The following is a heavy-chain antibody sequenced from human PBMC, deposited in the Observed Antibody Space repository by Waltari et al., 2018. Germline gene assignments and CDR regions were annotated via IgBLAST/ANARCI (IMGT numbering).Heavy chain of an antibody. D-gene: IGHD2-15*01. CDR3: VRDGLGSGWTRVDV. CDR2: ISDGDKSI. V-gene: IGHV3-48*03. J-gene: IGHJ6*02. Sequence: ELQLVESGGGLVQPGGSLRIPCVACGFRFRSYELNWVSQAPGNGLEWISYISDGDKSISYAESVKGRFTVSRDNAKNSLHLQMNNLRAEDTATYYCVRDGLGSGWTRVDVWGQGTTVTVSS. CDR1: GFRFRSYE.